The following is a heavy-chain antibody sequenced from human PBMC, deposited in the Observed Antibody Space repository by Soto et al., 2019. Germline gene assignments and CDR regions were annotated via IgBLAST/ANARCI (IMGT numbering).Heavy chain of an antibody. D-gene: IGHD5-12*01. CDR3: AKEKSVMYSGYDAFDV. J-gene: IGHJ3*01. V-gene: IGHV3-48*03. CDR2: INSGGSSI. Sequence: EVQLVESGGGLVQPGGSLRLSCAASGFTFSSYEMDWVRQAPGKGPEWVAYINSGGSSIYYADSVKGRFTISRDNAKNSLCLQMHSLRAEDTAVYYCAKEKSVMYSGYDAFDVWGQGTMVTVS. CDR1: GFTFSSYE.